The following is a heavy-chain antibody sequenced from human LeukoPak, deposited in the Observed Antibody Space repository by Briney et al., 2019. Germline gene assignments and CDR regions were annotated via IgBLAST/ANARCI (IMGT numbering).Heavy chain of an antibody. CDR2: ISSSGSTI. D-gene: IGHD3-10*02. Sequence: GGSLRLSCAASGFTFSSYAMSWVRQAPGKGPEWVSYISSSGSTIFYADSVKGRFTISRDNAKNSLYLQMNSLRAEDTAVYYCAELGITMIGGVWGKGTTVTISS. V-gene: IGHV3-48*03. CDR3: AELGITMIGGV. J-gene: IGHJ6*04. CDR1: GFTFSSYA.